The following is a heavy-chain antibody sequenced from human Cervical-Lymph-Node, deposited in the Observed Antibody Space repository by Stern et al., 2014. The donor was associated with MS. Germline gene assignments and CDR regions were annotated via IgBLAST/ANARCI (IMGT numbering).Heavy chain of an antibody. CDR2: IWYDGSNK. V-gene: IGHV3-33*01. CDR3: ARDAAAAGSFDY. CDR1: GFTFSSYG. J-gene: IGHJ4*02. D-gene: IGHD6-13*01. Sequence: QVQLGQSGGGVVQPGRSLRLSCAASGFTFSSYGMHWVRQAPGKGLEWVAVIWYDGSNKYYADSVKGRFTISRDNSKNTLYLQMNSLRAEDTAVYYCARDAAAAGSFDYWGQGTLVTVSS.